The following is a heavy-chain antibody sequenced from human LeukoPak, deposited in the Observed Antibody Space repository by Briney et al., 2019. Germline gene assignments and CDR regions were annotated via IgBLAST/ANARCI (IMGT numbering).Heavy chain of an antibody. Sequence: PGGSLRVSCATSGFTFSTYWMHWVRQAPGKGLVWVSRINSDGTDTSYADSVKGRFTISRDNAKNTLYLQMNSLRAEDTAMYFCARDGYNWVHFDYWGQGTLVTVSS. J-gene: IGHJ4*02. D-gene: IGHD5-24*01. V-gene: IGHV3-74*01. CDR1: GFTFSTYW. CDR3: ARDGYNWVHFDY. CDR2: INSDGTDT.